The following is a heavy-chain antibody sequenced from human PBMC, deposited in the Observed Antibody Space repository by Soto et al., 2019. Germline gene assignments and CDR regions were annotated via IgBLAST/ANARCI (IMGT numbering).Heavy chain of an antibody. CDR3: ARPSRDDYGDLPFYWYFDL. CDR1: GFTFSSYA. J-gene: IGHJ2*01. CDR2: ISYDGSNK. V-gene: IGHV3-30-3*01. Sequence: QVQLVESGGGVVQPGRSLRLSCAASGFTFSSYAMHWVRQAPGKGLEWVAVISYDGSNKYYADSVKGRFTISRDNSKNTLYLQMNSLRAEDTAVYYCARPSRDDYGDLPFYWYFDLWGRGTLVTVSS. D-gene: IGHD4-17*01.